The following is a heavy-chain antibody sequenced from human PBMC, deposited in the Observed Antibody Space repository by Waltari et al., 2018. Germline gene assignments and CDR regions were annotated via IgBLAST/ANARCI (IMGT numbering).Heavy chain of an antibody. V-gene: IGHV4-38-2*02. J-gene: IGHJ4*02. D-gene: IGHD2-8*01. Sequence: QVQLQESGPGLVKPSETLSLPCTVSGYSISSGYYWGWIRQPPGKGLEWIGSIYHSGSTYYNPSLKSRVTISVDTSKNQFSLKLSSVTAADTAVYYCAREAYEVYYFDYWGQGTLVTVSS. CDR1: GYSISSGYY. CDR2: IYHSGST. CDR3: AREAYEVYYFDY.